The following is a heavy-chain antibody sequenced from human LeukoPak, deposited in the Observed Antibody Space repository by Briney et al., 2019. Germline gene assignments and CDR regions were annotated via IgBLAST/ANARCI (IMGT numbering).Heavy chain of an antibody. Sequence: ASVNVSCKASGYTFTSYGISWVRQAPGQGLEWMGRIIPILGIANYAQKFQGRVTITADKSTSTAYMELSSLRSEDTTVYYCATGGYYDSSGYAFDYWGQGTLVTVSS. V-gene: IGHV1-69*04. J-gene: IGHJ4*02. D-gene: IGHD3-22*01. CDR2: IIPILGIA. CDR1: GYTFTSYG. CDR3: ATGGYYDSSGYAFDY.